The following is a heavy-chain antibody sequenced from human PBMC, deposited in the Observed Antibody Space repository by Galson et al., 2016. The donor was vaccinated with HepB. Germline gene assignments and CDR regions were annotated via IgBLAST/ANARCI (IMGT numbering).Heavy chain of an antibody. D-gene: IGHD6-6*01. J-gene: IGHJ3*02. CDR1: GFIVSSNY. CDR2: IYRGDNT. Sequence: CAASGFIVSSNYMTWVRQAPGKGLEWVSIIYRGDNTYYADSLKGRFTISRDNSKNTLYLQMNSLRLEDTAVYYCARVEYDSTSGAFDIWGQGTMVTVSP. V-gene: IGHV3-66*02. CDR3: ARVEYDSTSGAFDI.